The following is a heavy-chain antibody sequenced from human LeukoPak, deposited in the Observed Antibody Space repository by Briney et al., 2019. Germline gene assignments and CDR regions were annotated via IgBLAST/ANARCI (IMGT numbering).Heavy chain of an antibody. Sequence: SVMVSCKASGGTFSSYAISWVRQAPGQGLEWMGGIIPIFGTANYAQKFQGRVTITADESTSTAYMELSSLRSEDTAVYYCATSEEQQLVLEPYWFDPWGQGTLVTVSS. V-gene: IGHV1-69*13. CDR3: ATSEEQQLVLEPYWFDP. J-gene: IGHJ5*02. D-gene: IGHD6-13*01. CDR2: IIPIFGTA. CDR1: GGTFSSYA.